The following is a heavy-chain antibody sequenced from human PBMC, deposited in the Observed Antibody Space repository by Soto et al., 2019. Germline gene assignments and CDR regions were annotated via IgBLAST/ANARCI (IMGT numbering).Heavy chain of an antibody. J-gene: IGHJ6*02. Sequence: QVQLLQSGAEVKEPGSSVKVSCTASRGIFSSYTINWVRQAPGQGLEWLGWILPVFGSASYAQNLQGRVTITADASTSTAYMELSSLRSDDTAVYYCARGSNTGMVNTLYYAMDVWGQGTTVTVSS. V-gene: IGHV1-69*01. D-gene: IGHD5-18*01. CDR3: ARGSNTGMVNTLYYAMDV. CDR2: ILPVFGSA. CDR1: RGIFSSYT.